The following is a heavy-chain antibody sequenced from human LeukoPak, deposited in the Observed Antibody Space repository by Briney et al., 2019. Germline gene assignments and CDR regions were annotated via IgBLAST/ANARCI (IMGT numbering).Heavy chain of an antibody. CDR3: ARGRYVGTTTAGDSDS. Sequence: GGSLRLSCAASGFTFSSYAMSWVRQAPGKGLEWVSAISGSSGSTIYYADSVKGRFTISRDNAKNSLYLQMNSLRAEDTAVYYCARGRYVGTTTAGDSDSWGQGTLVTVSS. J-gene: IGHJ4*02. CDR1: GFTFSSYA. CDR2: ISGSSGSTI. V-gene: IGHV3-23*01. D-gene: IGHD1-26*01.